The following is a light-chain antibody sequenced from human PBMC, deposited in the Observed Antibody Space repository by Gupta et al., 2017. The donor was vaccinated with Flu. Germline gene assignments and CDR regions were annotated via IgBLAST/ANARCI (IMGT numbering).Light chain of an antibody. CDR1: QSINIW. V-gene: IGKV1-5*03. CDR2: EVS. Sequence: IQMTQSPSPLSASVGDRVTITCRASQSINIWLAWYQQKPGKAPKVLIYEVSTLESGVPSRFSGSGSGTEFTLTISSLQPDDFATYYCQQYMLYSSFGQGTKLEIK. J-gene: IGKJ2*03. CDR3: QQYMLYSS.